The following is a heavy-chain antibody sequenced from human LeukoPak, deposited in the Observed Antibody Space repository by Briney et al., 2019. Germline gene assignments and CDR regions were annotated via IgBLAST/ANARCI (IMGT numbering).Heavy chain of an antibody. Sequence: GASVKVSCKASGYTFTSYYIHWVRQAPGQGREWVGIINPSGGTTRYAQQLQGRVTMTRDMSTSTVYMELSSLRSDDTAVYYCARGVHVRMYDSNNNYFDPWGQGTLVTVSS. J-gene: IGHJ5*02. V-gene: IGHV1-46*04. D-gene: IGHD3-22*01. CDR3: ARGVHVRMYDSNNNYFDP. CDR1: GYTFTSYY. CDR2: INPSGGTT.